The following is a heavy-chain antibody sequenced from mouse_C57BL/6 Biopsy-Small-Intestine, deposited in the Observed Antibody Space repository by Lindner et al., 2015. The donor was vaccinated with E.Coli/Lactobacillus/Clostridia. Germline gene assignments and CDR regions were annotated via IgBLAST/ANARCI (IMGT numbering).Heavy chain of an antibody. CDR3: ARGDDYDPYAMDY. V-gene: IGHV1-4*01. CDR1: GYTFTSYT. D-gene: IGHD2-4*01. Sequence: VQLQESGAELARPGASVKMSCKASGYTFTSYTMHWVKQRPGQGLEWIGYINPSSGYTKYNQKFKDRATSTADKSSSTAYMQLNSLTSEDSAVYYCARGDDYDPYAMDYWGQGTSVTVSS. CDR2: INPSSGYT. J-gene: IGHJ4*01.